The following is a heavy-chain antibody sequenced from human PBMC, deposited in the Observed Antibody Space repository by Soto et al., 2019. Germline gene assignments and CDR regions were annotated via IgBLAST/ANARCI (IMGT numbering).Heavy chain of an antibody. J-gene: IGHJ6*03. CDR2: MNPNSGNT. CDR1: GYTFTSYD. V-gene: IGHV1-8*01. Sequence: QVQLVQSGAEVKKPGASVKVSCKASGYTFTSYDINWVRQATGQGLEWMGWMNPNSGNTGYAQKFQGRVTMTRNTSISTAYMELSSLRSEDTAVYYCARRGVYYDFWSGYYYYYYYMDVLGKGTTVTVSS. D-gene: IGHD3-3*01. CDR3: ARRGVYYDFWSGYYYYYYYMDV.